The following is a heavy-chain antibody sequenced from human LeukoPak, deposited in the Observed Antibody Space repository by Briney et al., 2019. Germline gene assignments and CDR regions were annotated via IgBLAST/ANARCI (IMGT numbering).Heavy chain of an antibody. CDR1: GDSISSSSYY. V-gene: IGHV4-39*01. CDR2: IYYSGST. J-gene: IGHJ3*02. Sequence: SETLSLTCIVSGDSISSSSYYWGWIRQPPGKGLEWIGSIYYSGSTYYNPSLKSRVTISVDTSKNQFSLKLSSVTAADTAVYYCARQWIQLYAFDIWGQGTMVTVSS. D-gene: IGHD5-18*01. CDR3: ARQWIQLYAFDI.